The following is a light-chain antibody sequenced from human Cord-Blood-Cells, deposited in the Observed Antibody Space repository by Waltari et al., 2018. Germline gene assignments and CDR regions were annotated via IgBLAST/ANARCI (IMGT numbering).Light chain of an antibody. CDR2: DVS. CDR1: SSDVGGHNY. J-gene: IGLJ2*01. CDR3: CSYAGSYTLV. V-gene: IGLV2-11*01. Sequence: QSALTQPRSVSGSPGQSVTLPCTGTSSDVGGHNYVSWYQQHPGKAPKLMIYDVSKRPSVVPDRFSGSKSGNTASLTISGLQAEDEADYYCCSYAGSYTLVFGGGTKLTVL.